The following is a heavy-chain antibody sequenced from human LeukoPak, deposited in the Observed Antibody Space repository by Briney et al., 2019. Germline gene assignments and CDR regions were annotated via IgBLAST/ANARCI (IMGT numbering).Heavy chain of an antibody. V-gene: IGHV4-39*01. J-gene: IGHJ6*02. CDR1: GDSISSSSYY. Sequence: SETLSLTCTVSGDSISSSSYYWDWIRQPPGKGLEWIGSIYYTGSTYYNPSLKSRVTMSVDTSENQFSLELTSVIAADTAVYYCARRSSSAGPYYYAMDVWGQGTTVTVSS. CDR3: ARRSSSAGPYYYAMDV. CDR2: IYYTGST. D-gene: IGHD2-15*01.